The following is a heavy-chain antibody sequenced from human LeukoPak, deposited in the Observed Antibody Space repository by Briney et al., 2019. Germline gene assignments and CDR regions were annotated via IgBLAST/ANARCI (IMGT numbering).Heavy chain of an antibody. J-gene: IGHJ2*01. Sequence: SETLSLTCTVSGGSISSYYWSWIRQPAGKGLEWIGRIYTSGSTNYNPSLKSRVTMSVDTSKNQFSLKLSSVTAADTGVYYCARDVPRRYFDWLLWDWYFDLWGRGTLVTVSS. CDR2: IYTSGST. D-gene: IGHD3-9*01. V-gene: IGHV4-4*07. CDR1: GGSISSYY. CDR3: ARDVPRRYFDWLLWDWYFDL.